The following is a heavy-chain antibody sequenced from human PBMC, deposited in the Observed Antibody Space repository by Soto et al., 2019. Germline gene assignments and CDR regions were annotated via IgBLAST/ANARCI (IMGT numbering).Heavy chain of an antibody. V-gene: IGHV1-69*08. CDR3: ARVPGVLPALKSQRGWFDP. D-gene: IGHD2-2*01. CDR2: IIPILDSP. CDR1: GGTFNNFT. J-gene: IGHJ5*02. Sequence: SVKVSCKAFGGTFNNFTITWVRQAPGQGLEWMGRIIPILDSPSYAQMFQGRLTITADKSTNTAYMELNSLRSEDTAVYYCARVPGVLPALKSQRGWFDPWGQGTLVTVSS.